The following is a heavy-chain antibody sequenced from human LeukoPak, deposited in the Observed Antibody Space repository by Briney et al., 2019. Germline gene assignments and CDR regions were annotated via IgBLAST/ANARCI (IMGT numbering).Heavy chain of an antibody. D-gene: IGHD2-2*01. CDR3: ARDDLGYCSSTSCPTNDY. CDR2: IYSGGST. J-gene: IGHJ4*02. CDR1: GFTVSSNY. V-gene: IGHV3-66*02. Sequence: GGSLRLSCAASGFTVSSNYMSWVRQAPGKGLEGVSVIYSGGSTYYADSVKGRFTISRDNSKNTLYLQMNSLRAEDTAVYYCARDDLGYCSSTSCPTNDYWGQGTLVTVSS.